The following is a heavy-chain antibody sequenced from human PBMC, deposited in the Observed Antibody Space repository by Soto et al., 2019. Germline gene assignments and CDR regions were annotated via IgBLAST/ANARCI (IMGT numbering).Heavy chain of an antibody. V-gene: IGHV3-23*01. CDR3: APGADRTKVRLG. J-gene: IGHJ4*02. D-gene: IGHD1-7*01. CDR1: GFTFSSYA. CDR2: ITDSGGTT. Sequence: GGSLRLSCAASGFTFSSYAMSWVRQAPGKGLEWVSTITDSGGTTYYADSVKGRYTISRDNSKNTQYLQMNSLRAEDTAVYYCAPGADRTKVRLGWGQGTLVTVSS.